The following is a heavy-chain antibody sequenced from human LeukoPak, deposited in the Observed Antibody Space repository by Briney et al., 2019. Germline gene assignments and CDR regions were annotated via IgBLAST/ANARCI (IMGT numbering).Heavy chain of an antibody. CDR2: ISYDGSNK. J-gene: IGHJ5*02. CDR1: GFTFSSYA. V-gene: IGHV3-30-3*01. D-gene: IGHD6-19*01. CDR3: ARDVYSSGWPCGWFDP. Sequence: GGSLRLSCAASGFTFSSYAMHWVRQAPGKGLEWVAVISYDGSNKYYADSVKGRFTISRDNSKNTLYLQMNSLRAEDTAVYYCARDVYSSGWPCGWFDPWGQGTLVTVSS.